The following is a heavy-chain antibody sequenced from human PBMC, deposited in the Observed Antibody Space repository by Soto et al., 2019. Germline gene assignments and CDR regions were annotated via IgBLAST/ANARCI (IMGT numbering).Heavy chain of an antibody. D-gene: IGHD2-15*01. CDR1: GYTFTSYA. V-gene: IGHV1-3*01. Sequence: ASVKVSCKASGYTFTSYAMHWVRQAPGQRLEWMGWINAGNGNTKYSQKFQGRVTITRDTSASTAYMELSSLRSEDTAVYYCARVRGRGYCSGGSCYGAFDIWGQGTMVTVSS. CDR2: INAGNGNT. J-gene: IGHJ3*02. CDR3: ARVRGRGYCSGGSCYGAFDI.